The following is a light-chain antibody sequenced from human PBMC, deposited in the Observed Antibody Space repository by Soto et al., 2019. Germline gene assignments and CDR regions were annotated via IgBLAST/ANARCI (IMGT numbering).Light chain of an antibody. V-gene: IGLV1-47*02. CDR1: SSNIGSNY. CDR2: SNN. Sequence: QSVRTQPPSASGTPGQRVTISCSGSSSNIGSNYVFWYQQLPGTAPKLLIYSNNQRPSGVPDRFSASKSGTSASLAISGLRSEDEADYCCAAWDDSLSGYVFATGTKVTVL. J-gene: IGLJ1*01. CDR3: AAWDDSLSGYV.